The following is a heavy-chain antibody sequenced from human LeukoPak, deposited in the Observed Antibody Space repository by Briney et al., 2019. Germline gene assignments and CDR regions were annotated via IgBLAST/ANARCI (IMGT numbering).Heavy chain of an antibody. CDR1: GYTFTTYY. J-gene: IGHJ5*02. Sequence: ASVKVSCKASGYTFTTYYMHWVRQAPGQGLEWKGNINPSGGSTSYAQKFQGRVTMTRDTSTSTVYMELSSLRSEDTAVYYCARELGTYDSFDNWFDPWGQGTLVTVSS. CDR2: INPSGGST. D-gene: IGHD3-22*01. CDR3: ARELGTYDSFDNWFDP. V-gene: IGHV1-46*01.